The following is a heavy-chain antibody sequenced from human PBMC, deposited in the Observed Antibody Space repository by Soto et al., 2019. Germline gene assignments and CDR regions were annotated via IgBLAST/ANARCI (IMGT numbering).Heavy chain of an antibody. CDR1: GGSFSGYY. D-gene: IGHD5-18*01. Sequence: SETLSLTCAVYGGSFSGYYWSWIRQPPGKGLEWIGEINHSGSTNYNPSLKSRVTISVDTSKNQFSLKLSSVTAADTAVYYCERAEGSDTAMVPSNYWGQGTLVTVSS. CDR3: ERAEGSDTAMVPSNY. J-gene: IGHJ4*02. V-gene: IGHV4-34*01. CDR2: INHSGST.